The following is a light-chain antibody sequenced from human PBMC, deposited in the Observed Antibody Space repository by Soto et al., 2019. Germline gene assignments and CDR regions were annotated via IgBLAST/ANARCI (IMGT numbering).Light chain of an antibody. CDR2: GNT. Sequence: QSVLTQPPSVSGAPGQRVTISCTGSSSNIGAGYDVHWYQQLPGTAPKLLIYGNTNRPSGVPDRFSGSKSGTSASLAITGLQAEDEADYYCQSYDSSLSCPSFVFGTGTKVTVL. CDR3: QSYDSSLSCPSFV. CDR1: SSNIGAGYD. J-gene: IGLJ1*01. V-gene: IGLV1-40*01.